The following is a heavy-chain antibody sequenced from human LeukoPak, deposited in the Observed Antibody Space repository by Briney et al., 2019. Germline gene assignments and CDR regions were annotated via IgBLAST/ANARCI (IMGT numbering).Heavy chain of an antibody. CDR2: ISGSGTST. V-gene: IGHV3-23*01. CDR3: AKRLCDGGSCYGPPDY. D-gene: IGHD2-15*01. CDR1: GFTFSTYA. Sequence: PGGSLRLSCAASGFTFSTYAMGWVRQAPGKGLEWVSVISGSGTSTYYADSVKGRFTISRDNSKNTLYLQMNSLRAEDTAVYYCAKRLCDGGSCYGPPDYWGQGTLVTVSS. J-gene: IGHJ4*02.